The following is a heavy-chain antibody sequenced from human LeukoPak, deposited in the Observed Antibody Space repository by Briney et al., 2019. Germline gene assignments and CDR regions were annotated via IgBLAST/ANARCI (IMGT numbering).Heavy chain of an antibody. Sequence: SETLSLTCTVSGGSISSYYWSWIRQPPGKGLEWIGYIYYSGSTNYNPSLKSRVTISVDTSKNQFSLKLSSVTGADTAVYYCAREPGSGWYFDYWGQGTLVTVSS. CDR1: GGSISSYY. D-gene: IGHD6-19*01. J-gene: IGHJ4*02. CDR2: IYYSGST. CDR3: AREPGSGWYFDY. V-gene: IGHV4-59*01.